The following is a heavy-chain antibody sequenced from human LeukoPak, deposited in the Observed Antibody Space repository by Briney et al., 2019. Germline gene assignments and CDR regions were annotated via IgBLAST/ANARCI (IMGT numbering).Heavy chain of an antibody. CDR3: ARAYYYMDV. CDR2: INHSGST. CDR1: GGSFSGYY. V-gene: IGHV4-34*01. Sequence: SETLSPTCAVYGGSFSGYYWSWIRQPPGKGLEWIGEINHSGSTNYNPSLKSRVTISVDTSKNQFSLKLSSVTAADAAVYYCARAYYYMDVWGKGTTVTISS. J-gene: IGHJ6*03.